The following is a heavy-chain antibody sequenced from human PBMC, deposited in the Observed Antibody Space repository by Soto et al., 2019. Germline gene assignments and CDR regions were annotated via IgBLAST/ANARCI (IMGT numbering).Heavy chain of an antibody. CDR1: GGSISSGYYF. V-gene: IGHV4-31*03. J-gene: IGHJ6*02. CDR3: ARRVATRPIYGMDV. D-gene: IGHD6-6*01. CDR2: IYNSGST. Sequence: SETLSLTCTVSGGSISSGYYFWTWIRQHPGKGLEWIGYIYNSGSTYYNPSLKGRVYISVDTSNNQFSLKLNSVTAADTAVYYCARRVATRPIYGMDVWGQGTTVTVSS.